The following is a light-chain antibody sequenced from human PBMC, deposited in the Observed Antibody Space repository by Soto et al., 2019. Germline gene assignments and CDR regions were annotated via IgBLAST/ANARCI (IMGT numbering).Light chain of an antibody. CDR2: DVS. CDR3: SSYTSSSTLV. V-gene: IGLV2-14*01. CDR1: SSDVGGYNY. J-gene: IGLJ2*01. Sequence: QSALTQPASVSGSPGQSITISCTGTSSDVGGYNYVSWYHQHPGKAPKLMIYDVSNRPSGVSNRFSGSKSGNTASLTISGRQAEDEADYYCSSYTSSSTLVFGGGTKITVL.